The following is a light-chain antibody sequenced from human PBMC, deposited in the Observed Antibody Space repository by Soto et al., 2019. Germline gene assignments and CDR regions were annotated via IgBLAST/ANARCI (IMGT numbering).Light chain of an antibody. CDR3: QVWDSSSDPWV. CDR2: YGS. Sequence: SYELTQPPSVSVAPGKTARVTCGGDNIGSKSVHWYQQKPGQAPVLVIYYGSDRPSGIPERFSGSNSGNTATLTISRVEAGDEDDYYCQVWDSSSDPWVFGGGTKLTVL. V-gene: IGLV3-21*04. CDR1: NIGSKS. J-gene: IGLJ3*02.